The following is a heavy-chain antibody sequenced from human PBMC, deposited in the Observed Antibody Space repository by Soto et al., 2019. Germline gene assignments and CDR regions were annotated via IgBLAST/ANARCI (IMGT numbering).Heavy chain of an antibody. Sequence: SQTLSLTCVISGDSVSSNGACWNWIRHSPSRGLQWLGRIYYRSKWFHDYAASVESRMAINPDTSRNQFSLQLNYFTPEDTAVYYCARVHCSAGTCLDGLDFWGQGTTVTVSS. CDR1: GDSVSSNGAC. CDR3: ARVHCSAGTCLDGLDF. J-gene: IGHJ6*02. CDR2: IYYRSKWFH. D-gene: IGHD2-15*01. V-gene: IGHV6-1*01.